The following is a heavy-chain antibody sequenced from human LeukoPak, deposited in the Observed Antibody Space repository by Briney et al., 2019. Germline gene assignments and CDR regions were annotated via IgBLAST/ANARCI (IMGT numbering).Heavy chain of an antibody. CDR3: ARHYHNGPGTYKPLED. Sequence: SETLSLTCNVSGASMSSNYWGWIRQPPGKGLEWIGSISYSGRTYYNPSLKSRVTISVDTSKNQFSLKLTSGTAADTAVYYCARHYHNGPGTYKPLEDWGQGTLVTVSS. J-gene: IGHJ4*02. CDR1: GASMSSNY. V-gene: IGHV4-39*01. CDR2: ISYSGRT. D-gene: IGHD3-10*01.